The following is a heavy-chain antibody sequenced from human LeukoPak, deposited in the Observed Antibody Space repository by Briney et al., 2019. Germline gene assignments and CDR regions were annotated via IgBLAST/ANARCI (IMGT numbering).Heavy chain of an antibody. J-gene: IGHJ4*02. D-gene: IGHD4-17*01. CDR3: ARFRTTVTTFSDY. CDR1: GFTFSSYW. CDR2: IKQDRSEK. Sequence: GGSLRLSCAASGFTFSSYWMSWVRQAPGKGLEWVANIKQDRSEKYYVDSVKGRFTISRDNAKNSLCLQMNSLRAEDTAVYYCARFRTTVTTFSDYWGQGTLVTVSS. V-gene: IGHV3-7*01.